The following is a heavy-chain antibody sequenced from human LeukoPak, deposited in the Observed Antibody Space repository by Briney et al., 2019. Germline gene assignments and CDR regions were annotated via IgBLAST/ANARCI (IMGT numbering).Heavy chain of an antibody. J-gene: IGHJ4*02. CDR3: ARSPIVVVTAIDYFDY. D-gene: IGHD2-21*02. V-gene: IGHV1-69*04. CDR2: IIPILGIA. CDR1: GGTFSSYA. Sequence: GASVKVSCKASGGTFSSYAISWVRQAPGQGLEWMGRIIPILGIANYAQKFQGRVTITADKSTSTAYMELSSLRSEDTAVYYCARSPIVVVTAIDYFDYWGQGTLVTVSS.